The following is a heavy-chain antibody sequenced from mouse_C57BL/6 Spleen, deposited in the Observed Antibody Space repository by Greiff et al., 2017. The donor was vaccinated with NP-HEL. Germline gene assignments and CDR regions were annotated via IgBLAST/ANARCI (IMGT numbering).Heavy chain of an antibody. CDR3: TRTVYFDY. J-gene: IGHJ2*01. D-gene: IGHD4-1*01. CDR2: IRLKSDNYAT. V-gene: IGHV6-3*01. CDR1: GFTFSNYW. Sequence: VSGGGLVQPGGSMKLSCVASGFTFSNYWMNWVRQSPEKGLEWVAQIRLKSDNYATHYAESVKGRFTISRDDSKSSVYLQMNNLRAEDTGIYYCTRTVYFDYWGQGTTLTVSS.